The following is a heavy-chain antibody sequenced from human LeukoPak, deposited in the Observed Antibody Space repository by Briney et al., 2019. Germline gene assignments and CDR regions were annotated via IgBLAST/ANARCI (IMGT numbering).Heavy chain of an antibody. V-gene: IGHV1-24*01. D-gene: IGHD3-10*01. CDR3: ATYSGDIYYFDY. CDR1: GYTLTELS. J-gene: IGHJ4*02. CDR2: FDPEDGET. Sequence: SVKVSCKVSGYTLTELSMHWVRQAPGKGLGWMGGFDPEDGETIHAQKFQGRVTMTEDTSTDTAYMELISLRSEDTAVYYCATYSGDIYYFDYWGQGTLVTVSS.